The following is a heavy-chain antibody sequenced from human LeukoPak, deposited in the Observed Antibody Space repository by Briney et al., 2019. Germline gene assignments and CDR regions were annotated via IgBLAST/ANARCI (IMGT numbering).Heavy chain of an antibody. CDR2: IIPILGIA. V-gene: IGHV1-69*04. Sequence: SVKVSCKASGGTFTSYAISWVRQAPGQGGEWMGRIIPILGIANYAQKFQGRVTITADKSTSTAYMELSSLRSEDTAVYYCARSMYDYVWGSYRYYQNDYWGQGTLVTVSS. D-gene: IGHD3-16*02. CDR1: GGTFTSYA. CDR3: ARSMYDYVWGSYRYYQNDY. J-gene: IGHJ4*02.